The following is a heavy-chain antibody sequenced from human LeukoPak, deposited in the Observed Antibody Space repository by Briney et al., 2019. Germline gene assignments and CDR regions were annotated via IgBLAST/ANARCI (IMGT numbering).Heavy chain of an antibody. V-gene: IGHV5-51*01. Sequence: GESLKISCKGSGYSFTSYWIGWVRQMPGKGLEWMGIIYPGDSDTRYSPSFQGQVTISADKSISTAYLQWSSLKASDTAMYYCARMDSSGWYKGGLFDYWGQGTLVIVSS. D-gene: IGHD6-19*01. CDR3: ARMDSSGWYKGGLFDY. CDR1: GYSFTSYW. J-gene: IGHJ4*02. CDR2: IYPGDSDT.